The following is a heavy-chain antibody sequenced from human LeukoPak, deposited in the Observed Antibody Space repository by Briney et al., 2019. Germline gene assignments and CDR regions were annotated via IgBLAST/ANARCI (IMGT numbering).Heavy chain of an antibody. CDR3: ARDSSLEWLPGSFDY. D-gene: IGHD3-3*01. CDR1: GFTVSSNY. J-gene: IGHJ4*02. V-gene: IGHV3-66*02. Sequence: PGGSLRLSCAASGFTVSSNYMSWVRQAAGKGLEWVSVIYSGGRTYYADSVKGRFTISRDNSKNPLYLQMNSLRAEDTAVYYCARDSSLEWLPGSFDYWGQGTPVTVSS. CDR2: IYSGGRT.